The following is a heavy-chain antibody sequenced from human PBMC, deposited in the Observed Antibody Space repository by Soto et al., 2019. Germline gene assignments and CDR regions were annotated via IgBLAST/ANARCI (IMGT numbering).Heavy chain of an antibody. CDR2: IIPIFGTA. Sequence: QVQLVQSGAEVKKPGSSVKVSCKASGGTFSGYAISWVRQAPGQGLEWMGGIIPIFGTANYAQKFQGRVTIPADESTSTAYMELSSLRSEDTAVYSCAREPPDSYFDYWGQGTLVTVSS. CDR3: AREPPDSYFDY. J-gene: IGHJ4*02. V-gene: IGHV1-69*12. D-gene: IGHD3-22*01. CDR1: GGTFSGYA.